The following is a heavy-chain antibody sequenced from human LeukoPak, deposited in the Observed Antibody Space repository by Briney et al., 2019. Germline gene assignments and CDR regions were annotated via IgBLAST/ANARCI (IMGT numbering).Heavy chain of an antibody. CDR3: AKDVAPGSSSSGYYYYYGMDV. V-gene: IGHV3-23*01. CDR2: ISGSGGST. Sequence: GGSLRLSCAASGFTFSSYAMSWVRQAPGKGLEWVSAISGSGGSTYYADSVKGRFTISRDNSKNTLYLQMNSLRAEDTAVYYCAKDVAPGSSSSGYYYYYGMDVWGQGTTVTVSS. D-gene: IGHD6-6*01. CDR1: GFTFSSYA. J-gene: IGHJ6*02.